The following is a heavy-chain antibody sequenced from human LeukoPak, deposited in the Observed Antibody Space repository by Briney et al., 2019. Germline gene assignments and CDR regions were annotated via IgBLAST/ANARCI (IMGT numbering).Heavy chain of an antibody. D-gene: IGHD3-16*01. CDR3: ATEELSWSFGY. J-gene: IGHJ4*02. CDR1: GYTFTGYY. CDR2: INPNSGGT. V-gene: IGHV1-2*02. Sequence: ASVKVSCKASGYTFTGYYMHWVRQAPGQGLEWMGWINPNSGGTNYAQKFQGRVTMTRDTSISTAYMELSSLRSEDTAVYYCATEELSWSFGYWGQGTLVTVSS.